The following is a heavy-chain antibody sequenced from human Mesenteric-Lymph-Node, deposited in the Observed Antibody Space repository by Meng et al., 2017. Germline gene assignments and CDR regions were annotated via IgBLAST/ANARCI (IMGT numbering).Heavy chain of an antibody. CDR2: IYYSGST. CDR3: ARDRGIAAAGTDYYYYGMDV. Sequence: SETLSLTCTVSGGSISSYYWSWIRQPPGKGLEWIGYIYYSGSTNYNPSLKSRVTISVDTSKNQFSLKLSSVTAADTAVYYCARDRGIAAAGTDYYYYGMDVWGQGTTVTVSS. V-gene: IGHV4-59*01. CDR1: GGSISSYY. D-gene: IGHD6-13*01. J-gene: IGHJ6*02.